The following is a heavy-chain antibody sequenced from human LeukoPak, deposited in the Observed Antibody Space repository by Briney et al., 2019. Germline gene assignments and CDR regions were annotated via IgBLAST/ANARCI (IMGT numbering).Heavy chain of an antibody. V-gene: IGHV1-18*01. CDR1: GYTFTSYG. J-gene: IGHJ4*02. Sequence: ASVKVSCKASGYTFTSYGISWVRQAPGQGLEWMGWISAYNGNTNYAQKLQGRVTVTTDTSTSTAYMELRSLGSDDTAVYYCARVWDPYYYDSSGYSPDYWGQGTLVTGSS. D-gene: IGHD3-22*01. CDR3: ARVWDPYYYDSSGYSPDY. CDR2: ISAYNGNT.